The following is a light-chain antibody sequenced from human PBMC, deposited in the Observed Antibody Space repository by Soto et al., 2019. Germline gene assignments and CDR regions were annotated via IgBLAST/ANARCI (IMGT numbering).Light chain of an antibody. J-gene: IGKJ3*01. CDR2: AAS. V-gene: IGKV1-8*01. CDR1: QGISSY. Sequence: IRMTQSPSSLSASTGDRVTITCRASQGISSYLAWYQQKPGKAPKLLIYAASTLQSGVPSRFSGSGSGTDFTLTISCLQSEDFATYYCQQYYSYPLTFGPGTKVDIK. CDR3: QQYYSYPLT.